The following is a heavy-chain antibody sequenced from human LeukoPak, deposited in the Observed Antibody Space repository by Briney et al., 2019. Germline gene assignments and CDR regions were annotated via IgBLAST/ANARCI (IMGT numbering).Heavy chain of an antibody. CDR1: GFTFSSYA. Sequence: PGRSLRLSCAASGFTFSSYAMHWVRQAPGKGLEWVAVISYDGSNKYYADSVKGRFTISRDNSKNTLYLQMNSLRAEDTAVHYCARIGRLRFLEWLQTLPEFDYWGQGTLVTVSS. V-gene: IGHV3-30-3*01. J-gene: IGHJ4*02. CDR3: ARIGRLRFLEWLQTLPEFDY. CDR2: ISYDGSNK. D-gene: IGHD3-3*01.